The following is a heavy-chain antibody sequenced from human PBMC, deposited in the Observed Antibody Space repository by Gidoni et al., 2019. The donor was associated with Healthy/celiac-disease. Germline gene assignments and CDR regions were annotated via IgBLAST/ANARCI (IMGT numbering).Heavy chain of an antibody. D-gene: IGHD2-15*01. J-gene: IGHJ5*02. CDR2: IYHSGST. Sequence: QVQLQESGPGLVKPSGTLSLTCAVSGGSISSSNWWSWVRQPPGKGLEWSGEIYHSGSTNYNPSLKSRVTISVDKSKNQFSLKLSSVTAADTAVYYCARLGYCSGGSCYSDYNWFDPWGQGTLVTVSS. V-gene: IGHV4-4*02. CDR1: GGSISSSNW. CDR3: ARLGYCSGGSCYSDYNWFDP.